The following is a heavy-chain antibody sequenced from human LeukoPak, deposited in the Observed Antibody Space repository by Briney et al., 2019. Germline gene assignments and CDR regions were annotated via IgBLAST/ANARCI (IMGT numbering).Heavy chain of an antibody. CDR1: GFTFSSYA. CDR3: ARSEDYDYVWGSYRYIFDY. J-gene: IGHJ4*02. CDR2: ISSNEGST. D-gene: IGHD3-16*02. Sequence: WWSLRLSCAASGFTFSSYAMHWVRQAPGKGLEYVSAISSNEGSTYYANSVKGRFTISRSNSKNTLYLQMGSLRAEDMAVYYCARSEDYDYVWGSYRYIFDYWGQGTLVTVSS. V-gene: IGHV3-64*01.